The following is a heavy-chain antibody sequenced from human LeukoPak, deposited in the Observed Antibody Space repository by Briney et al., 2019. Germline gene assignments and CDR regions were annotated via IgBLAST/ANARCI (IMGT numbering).Heavy chain of an antibody. V-gene: IGHV1-69*05. D-gene: IGHD6-13*01. CDR1: GGTLSRYG. CDR3: ATYNIAASGVKYFQL. J-gene: IGHJ1*01. Sequence: SVKVSCEASGGTLSRYGIGWVREAPGQGLEWMGGIIPKFGSTNYAQKFQDRLTLTTDESTSTAYMELSNLTSEDTAVYFCATYNIAASGVKYFQLWGPGTLVTISS. CDR2: IIPKFGST.